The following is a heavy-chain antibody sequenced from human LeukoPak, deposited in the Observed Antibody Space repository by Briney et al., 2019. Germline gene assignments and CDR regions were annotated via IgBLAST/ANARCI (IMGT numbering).Heavy chain of an antibody. Sequence: GESLKISCKGSGYSFTSYWIGWVRQMPGKGLEWMGIIYPGDSDTSYSPSFQGQVTISADKSISTAYLQWSSLKASDTAMYYCARRIPHIPHCSSTSCRREDPTNWFDPWGQGTLVTVSS. CDR3: ARRIPHIPHCSSTSCRREDPTNWFDP. CDR1: GYSFTSYW. J-gene: IGHJ5*02. CDR2: IYPGDSDT. D-gene: IGHD2-2*01. V-gene: IGHV5-51*01.